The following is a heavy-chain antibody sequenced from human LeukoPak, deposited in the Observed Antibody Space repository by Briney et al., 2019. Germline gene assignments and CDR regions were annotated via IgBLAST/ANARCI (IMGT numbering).Heavy chain of an antibody. J-gene: IGHJ4*02. CDR3: AKDPRPIHPVPYYFDY. V-gene: IGHV3-23*01. CDR1: GFTFSSYG. CDR2: ISGSGGST. D-gene: IGHD5-24*01. Sequence: GGSLRLSRAAAGFTFSSYGMSWVRQAPGKGLEWVSAISGSGGSTYYADSVKGRFTISRDNSKNTLYLQMNSLRAEDTAVYYCAKDPRPIHPVPYYFDYWGQGTLVTVSS.